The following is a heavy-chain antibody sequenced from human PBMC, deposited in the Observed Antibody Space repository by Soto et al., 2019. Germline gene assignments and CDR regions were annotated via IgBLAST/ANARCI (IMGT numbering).Heavy chain of an antibody. V-gene: IGHV3-74*01. D-gene: IGHD2-2*01. Sequence: GGSLRLSCAASGFTFRSYWMHWVRQAPGKGLAWVARISSDGSSTSYADSVKGRFTISRDNAKNTLYLQMNSLRAEDTAVYYCALKHSTRWPYFHYYMDVRCKAPSLT. J-gene: IGHJ6*03. CDR3: ALKHSTRWPYFHYYMDV. CDR2: ISSDGSST. CDR1: GFTFRSYW.